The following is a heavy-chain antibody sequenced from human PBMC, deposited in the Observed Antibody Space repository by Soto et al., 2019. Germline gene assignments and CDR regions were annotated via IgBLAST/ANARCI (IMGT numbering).Heavy chain of an antibody. Sequence: EVQLLESGGDLVQPGGSLRLSCAASGFSFSDFSMNWFRQAPGKGLEWVSFIDLTGSPTYYSDSVKGRFTVSKDISKKTVYLQMNSLRVEDTAIYYCAKDLVSDGIYSSDYWGRGVLVTVSS. CDR3: AKDLVSDGIYSSDY. CDR2: IDLTGSPT. J-gene: IGHJ4*02. V-gene: IGHV3-23*05. CDR1: GFSFSDFS. D-gene: IGHD2-15*01.